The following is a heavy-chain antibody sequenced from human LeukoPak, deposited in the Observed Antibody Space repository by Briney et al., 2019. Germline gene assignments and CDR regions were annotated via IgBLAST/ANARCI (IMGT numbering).Heavy chain of an antibody. CDR3: ATSARTYIGSSLDY. D-gene: IGHD2-15*01. Sequence: GGSLRLSCAASGLTFSTYWMHWVRQDPGKGLVRVSRISSDASITSYADPVKGRFTISRDNAKNTLYLQMNSLRAEDTALYYCATSARTYIGSSLDYWGQGTLVTVSS. CDR1: GLTFSTYW. J-gene: IGHJ4*02. CDR2: ISSDASIT. V-gene: IGHV3-74*01.